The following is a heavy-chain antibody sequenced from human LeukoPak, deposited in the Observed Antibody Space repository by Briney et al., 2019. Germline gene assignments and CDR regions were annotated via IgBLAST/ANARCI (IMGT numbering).Heavy chain of an antibody. J-gene: IGHJ3*02. D-gene: IGHD3-3*01. CDR3: AKVISVEWLSHDAFDI. Sequence: PGGSLRLSCVASGFTFRIFGMHWVSQAPGKWLEWVSFIRFDGSNTYHADSVKGRFTISRDNSKNTLYLQMNSLTSADTAVYYCAKVISVEWLSHDAFDIWGQGTMVTVSS. V-gene: IGHV3-30*02. CDR2: IRFDGSNT. CDR1: GFTFRIFG.